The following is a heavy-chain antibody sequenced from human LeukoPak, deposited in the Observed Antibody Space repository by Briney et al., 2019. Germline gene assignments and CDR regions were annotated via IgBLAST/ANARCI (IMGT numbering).Heavy chain of an antibody. CDR1: GGFISSGGYY. J-gene: IGHJ4*02. Sequence: SQTLSLSCTVSGGFISSGGYYWSWIRQHPGKGLEWIGYIYYSGSTYYNPSLKSRVTISVDTSKNQFSLKLSSVTAADTAVYYCARAGRSSWSIYWGQGTLVTVSS. CDR3: ARAGRSSWSIY. CDR2: IYYSGST. D-gene: IGHD6-13*01. V-gene: IGHV4-31*03.